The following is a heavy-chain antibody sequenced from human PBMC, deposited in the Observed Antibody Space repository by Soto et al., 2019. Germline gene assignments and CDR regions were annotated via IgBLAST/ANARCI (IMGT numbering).Heavy chain of an antibody. Sequence: GASVKVSCKASGYTFTSYDINWVRQATGQGLEWMGWMNPNSGNTGYAQKFQGRVTMTRNTSMSTAYMELSSLRSEDTAVYYCARALLPQLWFDPWGQGTLVTVSS. CDR3: ARALLPQLWFDP. CDR1: GYTFTSYD. CDR2: MNPNSGNT. J-gene: IGHJ5*02. V-gene: IGHV1-8*01. D-gene: IGHD2-21*01.